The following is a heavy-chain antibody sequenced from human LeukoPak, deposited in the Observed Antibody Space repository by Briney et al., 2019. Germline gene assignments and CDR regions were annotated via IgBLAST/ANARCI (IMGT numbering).Heavy chain of an antibody. D-gene: IGHD3-9*01. CDR1: GFTFSTYG. J-gene: IGHJ1*01. CDR2: ISYDGSNK. V-gene: IGHV3-30*03. CDR3: AIRRRDLVIIH. Sequence: GGSLRLSCAASGFTFSTYGMHWVRQAPGKGLEWVAVISYDGSNKYYADSVKGRFTISRDNSKNTLYLQMHSLRPEGTAVYYCAIRRRDLVIIHWGQGTLVTVSS.